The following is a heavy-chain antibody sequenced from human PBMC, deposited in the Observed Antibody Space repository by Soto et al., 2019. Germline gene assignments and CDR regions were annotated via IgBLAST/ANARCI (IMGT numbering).Heavy chain of an antibody. CDR2: IYYSGST. J-gene: IGHJ4*02. CDR3: VSPLGYCTNGVCSMFTS. D-gene: IGHD2-8*01. CDR1: GGSISSYY. Sequence: SETLSLTCTVSGGSISSYYWSWIRQPPGKGLEWIGYIYYSGSTNYNPSLKSRVTISVDTSKNQFSLKLSSVTAADTAVYYCVSPLGYCTNGVCSMFTSWGQGTLVTVSS. V-gene: IGHV4-59*08.